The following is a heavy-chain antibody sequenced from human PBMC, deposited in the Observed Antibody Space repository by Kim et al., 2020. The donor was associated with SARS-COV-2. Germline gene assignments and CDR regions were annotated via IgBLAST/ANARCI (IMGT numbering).Heavy chain of an antibody. CDR1: GYTLTELS. CDR3: ATDVTGGRSGNSGLLYYYGMDV. CDR2: FDPEDGET. J-gene: IGHJ6*02. V-gene: IGHV1-24*01. Sequence: ASVKVSCEVSGYTLTELSMHWVRQAPGKGLEWMGGFDPEDGETIYAQKFQGRVTMTEDTSTDTAYMELSSLRSEDTAVYYCATDVTGGRSGNSGLLYYYGMDVWGQGTTVTVSS. D-gene: IGHD3-3*01.